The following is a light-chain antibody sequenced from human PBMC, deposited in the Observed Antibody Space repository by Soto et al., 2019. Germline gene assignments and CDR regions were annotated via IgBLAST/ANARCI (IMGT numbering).Light chain of an antibody. J-gene: IGKJ1*01. V-gene: IGKV3-20*01. CDR3: QQYDGSPPWT. CDR2: VAS. CDR1: QSVSSTS. Sequence: EIVLTQSPGTLSFSPGERATLSCRASQSVSSTSLAWYQQKPGQAPRLLIYVASNRATGIPDRFSGSGSGTDFTLTISRLEPEDFAVYYCQQYDGSPPWTFGLGTKVEFK.